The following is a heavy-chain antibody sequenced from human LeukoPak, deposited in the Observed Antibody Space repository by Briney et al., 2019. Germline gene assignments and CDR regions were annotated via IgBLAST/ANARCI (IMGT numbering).Heavy chain of an antibody. V-gene: IGHV4-59*08. D-gene: IGHD3-3*01. Sequence: SETLSLTCTVSGGSISRYYWSWIRQSPGKGLAWIGYIYYSGSTDYNPSLKSRVTISVDTSKNQISLKLSSVTAADTAVYYCARLQSGYSYYMDVWGKGTTVTVSS. CDR3: ARLQSGYSYYMDV. CDR1: GGSISRYY. CDR2: IYYSGST. J-gene: IGHJ6*03.